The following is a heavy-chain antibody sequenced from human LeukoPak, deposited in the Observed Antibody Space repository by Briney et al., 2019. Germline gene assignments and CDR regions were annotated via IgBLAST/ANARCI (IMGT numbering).Heavy chain of an antibody. CDR3: ARHTGPWELNRRAFDI. V-gene: IGHV4-59*01. CDR1: GGSISSYY. CDR2: IYYSGST. J-gene: IGHJ3*02. D-gene: IGHD1-26*01. Sequence: SETLSLTCTVSGGSISSYYWSWIRQPLGKGLEWIGYIYYSGSTNYNPSVRSRVTISVETSKNQFSLKLSSVTAADTAVYYCARHTGPWELNRRAFDIWGQGTMVTVSS.